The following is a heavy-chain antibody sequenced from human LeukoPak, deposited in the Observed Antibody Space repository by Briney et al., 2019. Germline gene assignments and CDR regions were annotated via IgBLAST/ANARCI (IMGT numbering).Heavy chain of an antibody. Sequence: PGGSLRLSCAASGFTFSSYGMHWVRQAPGKGLEWVSAISGSGGSTYYADSVKGRFTISRDNSKNTLYLQMNSLRAEDTAVYYCAKYPGVGPKYYYYYGMDVWGQGTTVTVSS. J-gene: IGHJ6*02. CDR3: AKYPGVGPKYYYYYGMDV. D-gene: IGHD1-26*01. CDR1: GFTFSSYG. V-gene: IGHV3-23*01. CDR2: ISGSGGST.